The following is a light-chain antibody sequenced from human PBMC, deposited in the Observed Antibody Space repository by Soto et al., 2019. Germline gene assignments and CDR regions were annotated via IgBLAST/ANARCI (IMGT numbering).Light chain of an antibody. CDR2: DVS. CDR1: SSDVGGYNY. J-gene: IGLJ2*01. CDR3: SSYTSSSIFYVV. Sequence: QSALTQPASVSGSPGQSITISCTGTSSDVGGYNYVSWYQQHPGKAPKLMIYDVSNRPSGVSNRFSGSKSGNTASLTISGLQAEDEADYYCSSYTSSSIFYVVFGGGTKLTVL. V-gene: IGLV2-14*01.